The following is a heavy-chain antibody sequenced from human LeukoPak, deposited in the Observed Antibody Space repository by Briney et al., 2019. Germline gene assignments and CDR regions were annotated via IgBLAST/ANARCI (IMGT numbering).Heavy chain of an antibody. CDR2: INHSGST. Sequence: PSETLSLTCTVSGGSISSYYWSWIRQPPGKGLEWIGEINHSGSTNYNPSLKSRVTISVDTSKNQFSLELSSVTAADTAVYYCARKMLGYRYFDYWGQGTLVTVSS. V-gene: IGHV4-34*01. J-gene: IGHJ4*02. CDR1: GGSISSYY. D-gene: IGHD3-16*02. CDR3: ARKMLGYRYFDY.